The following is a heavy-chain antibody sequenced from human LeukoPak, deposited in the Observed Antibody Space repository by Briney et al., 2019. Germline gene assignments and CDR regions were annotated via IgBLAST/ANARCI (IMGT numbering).Heavy chain of an antibody. J-gene: IGHJ4*02. V-gene: IGHV3-23*01. D-gene: IGHD6-19*01. CDR3: AKDSSGWFYYFDY. CDR1: GFTFSTYA. CDR2: ISTSSGST. Sequence: GGSLRLSCAASGFTFSTYAMNWVRQAPGKGLEWVSAISTSSGSTYYADSVKGRFTISRDDSKNTLYLQVNSLRAEDTAIYYCAKDSSGWFYYFDYWGQGTLVAVSS.